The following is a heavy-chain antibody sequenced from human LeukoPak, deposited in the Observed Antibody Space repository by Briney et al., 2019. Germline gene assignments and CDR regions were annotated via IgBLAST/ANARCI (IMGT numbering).Heavy chain of an antibody. J-gene: IGHJ6*03. CDR1: GGSISSYY. D-gene: IGHD3-3*01. Sequence: PSETLSLTCTVSGGSISSYYWSWIRQPAGKGLEWIGRIYTSGSTNYSPSLKSRVTMSVDTSKNQFSLKLSSVTAADTAVYYCARGNYDFWSGPPYYYYMDVWGKGTTVTVSS. CDR2: IYTSGST. CDR3: ARGNYDFWSGPPYYYYMDV. V-gene: IGHV4-4*07.